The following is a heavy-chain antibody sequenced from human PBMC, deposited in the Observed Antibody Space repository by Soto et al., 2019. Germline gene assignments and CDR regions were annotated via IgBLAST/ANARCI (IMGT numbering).Heavy chain of an antibody. Sequence: GESLKISCRGSGYDFNTNWFGWVRQLPGKGLEWVGIMYPGGSDTRYNPSLQGHVTLSADVTVSTAFLQWRSLKTSDTGMYFCARLPRDCNKTSCYYADHWGHGPQVTVSS. V-gene: IGHV5-51*01. D-gene: IGHD2-2*01. CDR1: GYDFNTNW. J-gene: IGHJ4*01. CDR3: ARLPRDCNKTSCYYADH. CDR2: MYPGGSDT.